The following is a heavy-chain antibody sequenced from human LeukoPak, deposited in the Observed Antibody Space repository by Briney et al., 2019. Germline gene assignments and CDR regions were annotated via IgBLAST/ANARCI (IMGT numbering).Heavy chain of an antibody. D-gene: IGHD5-18*01. CDR2: INPNSGGT. V-gene: IGHV1-2*02. CDR1: GYTFTGYY. CDR3: ARVKGSYEAVTG. Sequence: ASVKVSCXASGYTFTGYYMHWVRQAPGQGLEWMGWINPNSGGTNYAQKFQSRVTMTRDTSISTAYMELSRLRSDDTAVYYCARVKGSYEAVTGWGQGTLVTVSS. J-gene: IGHJ4*02.